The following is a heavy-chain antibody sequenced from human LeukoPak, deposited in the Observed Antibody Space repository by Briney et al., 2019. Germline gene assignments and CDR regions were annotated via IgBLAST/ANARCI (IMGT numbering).Heavy chain of an antibody. CDR1: GFTFSSYS. D-gene: IGHD4-17*01. CDR3: ARGEDDYGDYDAFDL. J-gene: IGHJ3*01. Sequence: PGGSLRLSCAASGFTFSSYSMNWVRQAPGKGLEWVSSISGGSDYTYYADSLKGRFAISRDNAKNSLYLQMNNLRADDTAVFYCARGEDDYGDYDAFDLWGQGTLVTVSS. CDR2: ISGGSDYT. V-gene: IGHV3-21*01.